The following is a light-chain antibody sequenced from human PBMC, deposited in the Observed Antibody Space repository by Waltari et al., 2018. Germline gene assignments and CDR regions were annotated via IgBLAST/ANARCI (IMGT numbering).Light chain of an antibody. CDR3: MQALQSPVT. Sequence: EIAMTQSPLSLPVTPGEPASISCRSSQSLLHNNGFNYLAWYLWRPGPSPQLLIYLSSSRASGISDRISGSGSATNFTLKVSRVEAEDVVLYFCMQALQSPVTFGQGTRLEIK. J-gene: IGKJ5*01. V-gene: IGKV2-28*01. CDR2: LSS. CDR1: QSLLHNNGFNY.